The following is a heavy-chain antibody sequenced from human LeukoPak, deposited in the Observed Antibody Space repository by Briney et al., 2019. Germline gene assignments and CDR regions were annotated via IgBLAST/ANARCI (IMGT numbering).Heavy chain of an antibody. J-gene: IGHJ6*03. D-gene: IGHD2-15*01. CDR2: VYASGST. Sequence: SETLSLTCSVSGGSISSFYWTWIRQSAGKGLEWLGRVYASGSTDYNPSLKSRLTLSLDTSENQFSLRLNSVTAADTVVYYCARSARFYHFYMDVWGKGTAVTVSS. CDR3: ARSARFYHFYMDV. CDR1: GGSISSFY. V-gene: IGHV4-4*07.